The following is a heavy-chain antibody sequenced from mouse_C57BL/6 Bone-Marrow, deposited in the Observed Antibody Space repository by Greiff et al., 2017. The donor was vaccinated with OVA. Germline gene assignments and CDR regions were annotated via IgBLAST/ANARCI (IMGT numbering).Heavy chain of an antibody. CDR3: ARSNYSNYGLFDY. Sequence: VQLQQSVAELVRPGASVKLSCTASGFNIKNTYMHWVKQRPEQGLEWIGRIDPANGNTKYAPQFQGKATITADTSSNTAYLQLSSLTSEDTAIYYCARSNYSNYGLFDYWGQGTTLTVSS. CDR2: IDPANGNT. CDR1: GFNIKNTY. D-gene: IGHD2-5*01. V-gene: IGHV14-3*01. J-gene: IGHJ2*01.